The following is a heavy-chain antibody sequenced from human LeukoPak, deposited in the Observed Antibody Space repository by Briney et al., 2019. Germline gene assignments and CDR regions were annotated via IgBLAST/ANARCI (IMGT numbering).Heavy chain of an antibody. V-gene: IGHV3-11*01. CDR1: GFTFSDYY. D-gene: IGHD1-1*01. CDR2: ISSSGSTI. Sequence: SGGSLRLSCAASGFTFSDYYMSWIRQAPGKGLEWVSYISSSGSTIYYADSVKGRFTISRDNAKNSLYLQMNSLRAEDTAVYYCAREVQQGESAFDIWGQGTMVTVSS. CDR3: AREVQQGESAFDI. J-gene: IGHJ3*02.